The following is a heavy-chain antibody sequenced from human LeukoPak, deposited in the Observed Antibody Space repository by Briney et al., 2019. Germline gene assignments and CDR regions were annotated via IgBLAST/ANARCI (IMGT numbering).Heavy chain of an antibody. Sequence: GGSLRLSCAASGFTFSSYWMSWVRQAPGKGLEWVANIKQDGSEKYYVDSMKGRFTISRDNAKNSLYLQMNSLRAEDTAVYYCARERGYSGYDPIDYWGQGTLVTVSS. V-gene: IGHV3-7*01. D-gene: IGHD5-12*01. CDR3: ARERGYSGYDPIDY. J-gene: IGHJ4*02. CDR2: IKQDGSEK. CDR1: GFTFSSYW.